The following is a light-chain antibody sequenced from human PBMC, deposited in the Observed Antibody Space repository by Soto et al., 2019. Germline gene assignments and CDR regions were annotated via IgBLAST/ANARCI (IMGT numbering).Light chain of an antibody. V-gene: IGKV3-20*01. CDR2: GAS. J-gene: IGKJ1*01. CDR3: QQYGSSPWT. Sequence: EMVLTQSPGTLSLSPGERATLSCRASQSVTSTHLAWYQQKPGQAPRLLIYGASSRATGIPDRFSGSGSGTGFTLTISRLEPADLAVYYCQQYGSSPWTFGQGTKVEIK. CDR1: QSVTSTH.